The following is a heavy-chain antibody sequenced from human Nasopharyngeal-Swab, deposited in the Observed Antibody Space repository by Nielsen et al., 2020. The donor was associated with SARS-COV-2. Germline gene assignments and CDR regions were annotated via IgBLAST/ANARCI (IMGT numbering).Heavy chain of an antibody. CDR3: ARAEMRTTVTTYWNY. J-gene: IGHJ4*02. CDR2: INPSGGST. CDR1: GYTFTSYC. D-gene: IGHD4-17*01. Sequence: ASVKVSCKASGYTFTSYCMHWVRQAPGQGLEWMGIINPSGGSTSYAQKFQGRVTMTRDTSTSTVYMELSSLRSEDTAVYYCARAEMRTTVTTYWNYWGQGTRVTVSS. V-gene: IGHV1-46*01.